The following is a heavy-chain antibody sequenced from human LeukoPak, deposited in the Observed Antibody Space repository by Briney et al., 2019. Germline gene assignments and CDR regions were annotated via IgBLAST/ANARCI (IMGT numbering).Heavy chain of an antibody. CDR2: INTNTGNP. J-gene: IGHJ4*02. D-gene: IGHD3-3*01. Sequence: GASVKVSCKASGYTFTSYAMNWVRQAPGQGLEWMGWINTNTGNPTHAQGFTGRFVFSLDTSVSTAYLQISSLKAEDTAVYYCARVSGKTTIFGVVTHFDYWGQGTLVTVSS. CDR3: ARVSGKTTIFGVVTHFDY. CDR1: GYTFTSYA. V-gene: IGHV7-4-1*02.